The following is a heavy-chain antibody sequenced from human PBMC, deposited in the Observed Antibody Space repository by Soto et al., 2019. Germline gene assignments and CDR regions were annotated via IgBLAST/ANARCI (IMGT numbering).Heavy chain of an antibody. V-gene: IGHV4-59*01. D-gene: IGHD3-22*01. J-gene: IGHJ5*02. CDR3: ARSGSYYDMDPSKGWLDP. CDR2: VHYSGST. CDR1: GGYLGSFD. Sequence: SETLCVTWSVAGGYLGSFDWNWFRPHPGRGLEWIGYVHYSGSTNYNPSLKSRVTISVDTSKNQISLNLSSVTAADTAVYYCARSGSYYDMDPSKGWLDPWGQGTLVTVSS.